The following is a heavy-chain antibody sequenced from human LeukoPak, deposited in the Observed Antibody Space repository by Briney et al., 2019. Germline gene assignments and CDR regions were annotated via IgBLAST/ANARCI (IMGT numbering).Heavy chain of an antibody. D-gene: IGHD5-24*01. CDR3: ARDSGELDGYNLFDY. CDR1: GYTFTSYY. J-gene: IGHJ4*02. Sequence: ASVKVSCKASGYTFTSYYMHWVRQAPGQGLERMGIINPSGGSTSYAQKFQGRATMTRDTSTSTVYMELSSLRSEDTAVYYCARDSGELDGYNLFDYWGQGTLVTVSS. V-gene: IGHV1-46*01. CDR2: INPSGGST.